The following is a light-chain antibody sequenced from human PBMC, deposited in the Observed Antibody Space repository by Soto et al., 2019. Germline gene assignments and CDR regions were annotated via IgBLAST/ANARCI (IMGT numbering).Light chain of an antibody. CDR3: QQRSG. V-gene: IGKV3-11*01. J-gene: IGKJ4*01. Sequence: EIVLTESPATLSLSPGERATLSCRASQSVSSYLAWYQQKPGQAPRLLIYDASNRATGIPARFSGSGSGTDFTLTISSLEPEDFAVYYCQQRSGFGGGTKVDIK. CDR1: QSVSSY. CDR2: DAS.